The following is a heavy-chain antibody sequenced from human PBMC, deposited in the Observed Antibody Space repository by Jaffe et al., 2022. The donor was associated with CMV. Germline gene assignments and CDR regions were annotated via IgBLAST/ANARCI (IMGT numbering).Heavy chain of an antibody. Sequence: QVQLVQSGAEVKKPGSSVKVSCKASRGTFSSYAISWVRQAPGQGLEWMGGVIPIFGTANYAQKFQGRVTITADESTSTAYMELSSLRSEDTAVYYCARDAPVSGYTYGSLDFWGQGTLVTVSS. CDR2: VIPIFGTA. J-gene: IGHJ4*02. CDR1: RGTFSSYA. CDR3: ARDAPVSGYTYGSLDF. V-gene: IGHV1-69*01. D-gene: IGHD5-18*01.